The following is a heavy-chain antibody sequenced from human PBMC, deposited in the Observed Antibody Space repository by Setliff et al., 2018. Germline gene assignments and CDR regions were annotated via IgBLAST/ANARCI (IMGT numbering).Heavy chain of an antibody. V-gene: IGHV3-48*01. CDR1: GFTFSTYS. J-gene: IGHJ6*03. CDR2: ISSRSNTI. D-gene: IGHD6-19*01. CDR3: AKLHSTSSGWTTDYSYYMDV. Sequence: GGSLRLSCAASGFTFSTYSINWVRQAPGKGLEWIAYISSRSNTIYYADSVKGRFTVSRDNSKNTLFLQINNVRADDTAVYYCAKLHSTSSGWTTDYSYYMDVWGKGTTVTVSS.